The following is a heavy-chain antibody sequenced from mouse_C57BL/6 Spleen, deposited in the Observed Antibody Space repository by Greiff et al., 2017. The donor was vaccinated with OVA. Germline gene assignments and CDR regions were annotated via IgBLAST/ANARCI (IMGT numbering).Heavy chain of an antibody. CDR3: ARDDDGFAY. V-gene: IGHV3-6*01. CDR2: ISYDGSN. Sequence: VQLKESGPGLVKPSQSLSLTCSVTGYSITSGYYWNWIRQFPGNKLEWMGYISYDGSNNYNPSLTNRISITRDTSKNQFFLKLNSVTTEDTATYYCARDDDGFAYWGQGTLVTVSA. D-gene: IGHD1-1*01. J-gene: IGHJ3*01. CDR1: GYSITSGYY.